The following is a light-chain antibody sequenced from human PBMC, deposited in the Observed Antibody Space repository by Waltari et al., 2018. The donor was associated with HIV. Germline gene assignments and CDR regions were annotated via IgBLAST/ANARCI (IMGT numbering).Light chain of an antibody. CDR3: CSYAGSSTFVV. J-gene: IGLJ2*01. CDR2: EVT. CDR1: SSDVGNSNL. V-gene: IGLV2-23*02. Sequence: QSALTQPASASGSPGPSITISCTDTSSDVGNSNLVSWYQQFTGKAPKLLIYEVTKRPSGVSSRFSGSKSGNTASLTISGLQAEDEADYYCCSYAGSSTFVVFGGGTKLTVL.